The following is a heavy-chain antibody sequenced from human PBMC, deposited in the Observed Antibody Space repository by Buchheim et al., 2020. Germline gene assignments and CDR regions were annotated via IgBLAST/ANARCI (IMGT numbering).Heavy chain of an antibody. CDR2: ISGSGGST. CDR3: AKACITMIARTPGEYYFDY. Sequence: EVQLLESGGGLVQPGGSLRLSCAASGFTFSSYAMSWVRQAPGKGLEWVSAISGSGGSTYYADSVKGRFTISRDNSTNTLYLQMNSLRAEDTAVYYCAKACITMIARTPGEYYFDYWGQGTL. D-gene: IGHD3-22*01. J-gene: IGHJ4*02. V-gene: IGHV3-23*01. CDR1: GFTFSSYA.